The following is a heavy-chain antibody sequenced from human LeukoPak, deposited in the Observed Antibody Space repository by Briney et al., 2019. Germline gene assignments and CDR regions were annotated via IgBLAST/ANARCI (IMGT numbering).Heavy chain of an antibody. D-gene: IGHD6-19*01. CDR2: IRSKANSYAT. V-gene: IGHV3-73*01. Sequence: GGSLKLSCAASGFTLSGSAMHWVRQASGQGLEWVGRIRSKANSYATAYAASVKGRFTISRDDSKNTAYLQMNSLKTEDTGVYYCTSGIAVAGSETFDYWGQGTLVTVSS. CDR1: GFTLSGSA. J-gene: IGHJ4*02. CDR3: TSGIAVAGSETFDY.